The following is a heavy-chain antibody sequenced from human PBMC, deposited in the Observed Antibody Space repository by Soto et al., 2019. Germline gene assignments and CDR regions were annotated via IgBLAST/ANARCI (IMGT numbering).Heavy chain of an antibody. CDR3: VRDYASDSGVHLDF. V-gene: IGHV1-3*01. D-gene: IGHD3-22*01. CDR2: IGAGDGKT. CDR1: GYRVTQYV. J-gene: IGHJ4*02. Sequence: QVQLVQSGTEVKKPGASVKVSCKASGYRVTQYVIHWVRQAPGQRLEWMGWIGAGDGKTYYSQNFQGRVTITKDTSASTVYMEVSSLVSEDTAVYYCVRDYASDSGVHLDFWGQGTLVTVSS.